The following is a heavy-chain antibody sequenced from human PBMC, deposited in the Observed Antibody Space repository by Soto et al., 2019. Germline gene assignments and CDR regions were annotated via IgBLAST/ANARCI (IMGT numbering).Heavy chain of an antibody. CDR2: IKSKTDGGTT. Sequence: EVQLVESGGGLVKPGGSLRLSCAASGFTFSNAWMSWVRQAPGKGLEWVGRIKSKTDGGTTDYAAPVKGRFTISRDDSKNTLYLQMNSLKTEDTAVYYCTTDVEQLVTPYYFDYWGQGTLVTVSS. V-gene: IGHV3-15*01. J-gene: IGHJ4*02. CDR3: TTDVEQLVTPYYFDY. CDR1: GFTFSNAW. D-gene: IGHD6-13*01.